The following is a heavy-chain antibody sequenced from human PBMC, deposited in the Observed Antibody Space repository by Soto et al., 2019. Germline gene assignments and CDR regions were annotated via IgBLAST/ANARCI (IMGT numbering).Heavy chain of an antibody. D-gene: IGHD2-21*01. CDR1: GLPHSNFA. V-gene: IGHV3-23*05. CDR3: AKDAVYNDGLWLMDH. J-gene: IGHJ4*02. CDR2: IYGSGRGI. Sequence: GGSLRLSCTASGLPHSNFAMMWVRQAPGKGLECVSGIYGSGRGIEYADSVKGRFTISRDNSKNTVYLQMTDLRADDTAVYYCAKDAVYNDGLWLMDHWGQGTQVTVSS.